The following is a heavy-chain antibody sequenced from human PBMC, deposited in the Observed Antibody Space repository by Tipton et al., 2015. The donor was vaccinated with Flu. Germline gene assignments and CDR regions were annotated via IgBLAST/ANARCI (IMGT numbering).Heavy chain of an antibody. D-gene: IGHD6-19*01. CDR2: VFHTGSA. V-gene: IGHV4-4*02. J-gene: IGHJ5*02. Sequence: SLRLSCAFSGASINSYYWGWVRQSPEKGLEWIGDVFHTGSAHYNPSLMSRLTISVDKSKNQFSLSLTSVTAADTALYYCAASSGWYKIVSWGQGTLVTVSS. CDR1: GASINSYYW. CDR3: AASSGWYKIVS.